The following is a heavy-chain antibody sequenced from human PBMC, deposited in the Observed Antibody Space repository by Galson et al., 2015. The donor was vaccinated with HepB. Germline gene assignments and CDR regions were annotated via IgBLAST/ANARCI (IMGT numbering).Heavy chain of an antibody. D-gene: IGHD2-21*01. J-gene: IGHJ5*02. Sequence: TLSLTCTVSGGSISSGSYYWGWIRQPAGEGLEWIGRLYSSGNTDYNPSLKSRVTMSVDTSSNQFSLRLNSVTAADTAVYYCAREARENVGDGYEYGSWGQGTLVTVSS. CDR2: LYSSGNT. CDR1: GGSISSGSYY. V-gene: IGHV4-61*02. CDR3: AREARENVGDGYEYGS.